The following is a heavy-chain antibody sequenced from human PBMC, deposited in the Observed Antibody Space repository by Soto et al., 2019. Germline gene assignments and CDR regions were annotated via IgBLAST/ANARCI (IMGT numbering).Heavy chain of an antibody. V-gene: IGHV4-39*07. CDR1: GGSISSSSYY. J-gene: IGHJ6*02. CDR2: INHSGST. D-gene: IGHD3-9*01. Sequence: SETLSLTCTVSGGSISSSSYYWSWIRQPPGKGLEWIGEINHSGSTNYNPSLKSRVTISVDTSKNQFSLKLSSVTAADTAVYYCARGPGGDILNGYLVRYYYYGMDVWGQGTTVTVSS. CDR3: ARGPGGDILNGYLVRYYYYGMDV.